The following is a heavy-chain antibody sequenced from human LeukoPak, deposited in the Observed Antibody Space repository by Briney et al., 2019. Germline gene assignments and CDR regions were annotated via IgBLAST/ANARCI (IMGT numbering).Heavy chain of an antibody. CDR3: TRNSGWYGIS. J-gene: IGHJ4*02. D-gene: IGHD6-19*01. CDR1: GFTLSSYE. V-gene: IGHV3-23*01. Sequence: PGGSLRLSCTGSGFTLSSYEGRWTRQAPGKGLEWVSSIDYSGDSPYYADSVKGRFTMSRDNSKNIVYLQLSTLRPEDTALYYCTRNSGWYGISWGQGTQVTVSS. CDR2: IDYSGDSP.